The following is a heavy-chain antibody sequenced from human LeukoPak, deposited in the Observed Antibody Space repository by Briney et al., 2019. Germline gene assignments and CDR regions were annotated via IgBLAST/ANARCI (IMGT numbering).Heavy chain of an antibody. Sequence: ASVKVSCTASGYTFTNYGISWVRQAPGQGLEWMGWISGYNGKTNYAVKLPGRVTVTTDISTSTAYMELRSLRSDDTAVYYCARACTSTSCHENNWFDPWGQGTLVIVSS. D-gene: IGHD2-2*01. J-gene: IGHJ5*02. CDR1: GYTFTNYG. V-gene: IGHV1-18*01. CDR3: ARACTSTSCHENNWFDP. CDR2: ISGYNGKT.